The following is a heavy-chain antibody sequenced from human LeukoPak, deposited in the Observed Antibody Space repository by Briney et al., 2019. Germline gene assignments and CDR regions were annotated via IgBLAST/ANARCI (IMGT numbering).Heavy chain of an antibody. V-gene: IGHV3-21*01. D-gene: IGHD4-17*01. CDR3: TRDGLTRRDYGDLTGDY. CDR2: ISSSSSHR. Sequence: PGGSLRLSCAASGFIFSTYSMNWVRQAPGKGLEWVSSISSSSSHRYNADSVKGRFTISRDNAKNSLYLQMNSLRVEDTAVYYCTRDGLTRRDYGDLTGDYWGQGTLVTVSS. J-gene: IGHJ4*02. CDR1: GFIFSTYS.